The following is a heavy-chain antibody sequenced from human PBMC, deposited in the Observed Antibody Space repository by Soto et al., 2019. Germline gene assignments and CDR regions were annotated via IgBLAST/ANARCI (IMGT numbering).Heavy chain of an antibody. CDR3: AKRSSSSTFDY. CDR1: GFTFSSYA. Sequence: EVQLLESGGGLVQPGESLRLSCAASGFTFSSYAMSWVRQAPGKGLEWVSVISGSDDSTYYADSVKGRFTISRDNSKNTLYLQMNSVRAEDTAVYYCAKRSSSSTFDYWGQGTLVTFSS. J-gene: IGHJ4*02. V-gene: IGHV3-23*01. D-gene: IGHD6-6*01. CDR2: ISGSDDST.